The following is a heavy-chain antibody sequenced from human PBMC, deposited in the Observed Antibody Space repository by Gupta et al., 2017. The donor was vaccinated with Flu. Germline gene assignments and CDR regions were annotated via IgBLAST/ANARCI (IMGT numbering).Heavy chain of an antibody. CDR2: IISGGTT. CDR1: GFTFNNYA. CDR3: AKHSYGFLYNWFDP. V-gene: IGHV3-23*01. Sequence: QLFQSGGNLAQPGGSLRLSCAASGFTFNNYAMTWVRQAPGKGLEWVSSIISGGTTYYADSVKGRFTISRDNSKNTLYLQMNGLRAEDTAVYYCAKHSYGFLYNWFDPWGPGNPGHRLL. D-gene: IGHD3-3*01. J-gene: IGHJ5*02.